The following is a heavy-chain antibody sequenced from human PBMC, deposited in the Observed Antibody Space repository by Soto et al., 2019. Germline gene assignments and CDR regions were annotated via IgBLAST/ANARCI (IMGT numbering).Heavy chain of an antibody. D-gene: IGHD4-17*01. J-gene: IGHJ6*02. CDR3: ARYPTLTDYFFHGMDV. CDR1: GYTFTNYW. CDR2: IYPGDSDT. V-gene: IGHV5-51*01. Sequence: ASVKVSCKASGYTFTNYWIVWVRQIPGKGLEWMGIIYPGDSDTRYSPSFQGQVTISADRSISTAYLQWSSLKASDTGMYYCARYPTLTDYFFHGMDVWGQGTTVTVSS.